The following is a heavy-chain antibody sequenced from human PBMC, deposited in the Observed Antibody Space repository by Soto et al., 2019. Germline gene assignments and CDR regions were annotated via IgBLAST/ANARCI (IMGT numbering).Heavy chain of an antibody. V-gene: IGHV4-59*01. CDR1: GGSISGSY. CDR2: VYYTGST. J-gene: IGHJ4*02. CDR3: ARRVAVPGAHIDY. D-gene: IGHD6-19*01. Sequence: SETLSLTCSVSGGSISGSYWSWIRQSPGKGLEWLGYVYYTGSTNYSPPLRSRVSISVDTSKNEFSLRLSSVTAADTAVYFCARRVAVPGAHIDYWGQGTQVTVYS.